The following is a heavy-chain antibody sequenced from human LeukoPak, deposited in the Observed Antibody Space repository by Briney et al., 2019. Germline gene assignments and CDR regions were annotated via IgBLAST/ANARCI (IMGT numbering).Heavy chain of an antibody. Sequence: PSETLSLTCTVSGGSISSTVYYWGWIRQPPGKGLEWIGTIYYSGNTYYSPSLKSRVTISVDTSKNQFSLKLRSVTAADTAVYYCARHGIRSGPLDAFDIWGQGTMVAVSS. CDR1: GGSISSTVYY. V-gene: IGHV4-39*01. CDR3: ARHGIRSGPLDAFDI. D-gene: IGHD1-1*01. J-gene: IGHJ3*02. CDR2: IYYSGNT.